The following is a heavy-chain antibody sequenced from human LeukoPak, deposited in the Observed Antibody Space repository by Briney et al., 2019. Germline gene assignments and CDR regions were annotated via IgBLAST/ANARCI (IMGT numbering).Heavy chain of an antibody. J-gene: IGHJ6*02. CDR1: GFTFSNYA. Sequence: GGSLRLSCAASGFTFSNYAMHWVRQAPGKGLEWVAVVSYDGTNKYYPDSVKGRFTISRDNSYNTLYLQVDSLTAEDTAVYYCAKESTTYYYYGMHVWGQGTTVAVSS. V-gene: IGHV3-30*18. CDR2: VSYDGTNK. D-gene: IGHD2/OR15-2a*01. CDR3: AKESTTYYYYGMHV.